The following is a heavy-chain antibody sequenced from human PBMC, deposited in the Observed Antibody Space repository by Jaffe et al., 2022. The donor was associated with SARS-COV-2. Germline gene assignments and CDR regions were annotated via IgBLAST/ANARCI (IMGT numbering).Heavy chain of an antibody. CDR3: ARHQYYYDSSAHFDY. Sequence: QLQLQESGPGLVKPSETLSLTCTVSGGSISSSSYYWGWIRQPPGKGLEWIGSIYYSGSTYYNPSLKSRVTISVDTSKNQFSLKLSSVTAADTAVYYCARHQYYYDSSAHFDYWGQGTLVTVSS. CDR1: GGSISSSSYY. J-gene: IGHJ4*02. D-gene: IGHD3-22*01. V-gene: IGHV4-39*01. CDR2: IYYSGST.